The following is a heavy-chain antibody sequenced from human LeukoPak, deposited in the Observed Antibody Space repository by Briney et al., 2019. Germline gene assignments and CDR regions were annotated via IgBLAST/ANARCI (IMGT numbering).Heavy chain of an antibody. Sequence: GGSLRLSCAASGFTFNTYTMNWVRQAPGKGLEWVSYISSSSSSIYYADSVKGRFTISRDNAKNSLYLQMNSLRAEDTAVYYCAKDRSGGNYYFDYWGQGTLVAVSS. J-gene: IGHJ4*02. V-gene: IGHV3-48*01. CDR2: ISSSSSSI. CDR1: GFTFNTYT. CDR3: AKDRSGGNYYFDY. D-gene: IGHD4-23*01.